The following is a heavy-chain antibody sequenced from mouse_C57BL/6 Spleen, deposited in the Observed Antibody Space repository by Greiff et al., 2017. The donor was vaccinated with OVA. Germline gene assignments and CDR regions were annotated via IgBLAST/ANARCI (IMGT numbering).Heavy chain of an antibody. CDR1: GFTFSSYG. CDR3: ARPYYGSTGWYFDV. CDR2: ISSGGSYT. Sequence: EVKLMESGGDLVKPGGSLKLSCAASGFTFSSYGMSWVRQTPDKRLEWVATISSGGSYTYYPDSVKGRFTIFRDNAKNTLYLQMSSLKSEDTAMDDCARPYYGSTGWYFDVWGTGTTVTVSS. V-gene: IGHV5-6*01. J-gene: IGHJ1*03. D-gene: IGHD2-9*01.